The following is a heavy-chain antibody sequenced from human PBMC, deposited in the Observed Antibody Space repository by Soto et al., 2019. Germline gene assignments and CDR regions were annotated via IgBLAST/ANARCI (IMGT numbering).Heavy chain of an antibody. CDR2: ISYDEIDK. CDR3: AGRSGSSDY. CDR1: GFTFSNYT. D-gene: IGHD3-10*01. Sequence: LRLSCAASGFTFSNYTMHWVRQAPGKGLEWVALISYDEIDKYFADAVKGRFTISRDNSKNTLYLQMDSLRAEDTAVYYCAGRSGSSDYWGRGTLVTVSS. J-gene: IGHJ4*02. V-gene: IGHV3-30*04.